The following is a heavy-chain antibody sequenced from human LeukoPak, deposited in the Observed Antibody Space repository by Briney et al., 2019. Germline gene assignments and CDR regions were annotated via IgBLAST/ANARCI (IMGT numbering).Heavy chain of an antibody. CDR3: AGHLGNYLDWFDP. Sequence: WETPSLTCTVSGGSISSSSYYWGWVRQPPGKGLEWIGTMYYSGNIYYNPSLKSRVTMSIDMSKNQFSLMLSSVTAADTAVYYCAGHLGNYLDWFDPWGQGTLVTVSS. CDR2: MYYSGNI. D-gene: IGHD4-11*01. CDR1: GGSISSSSYY. V-gene: IGHV4-39*01. J-gene: IGHJ5*02.